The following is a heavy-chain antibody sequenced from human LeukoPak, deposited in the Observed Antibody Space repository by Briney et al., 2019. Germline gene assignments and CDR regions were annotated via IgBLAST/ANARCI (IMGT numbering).Heavy chain of an antibody. CDR3: ARAWYYDFWSGYYDEAYYFDY. CDR2: ISPNSGGT. J-gene: IGHJ4*02. V-gene: IGHV1-2*02. Sequence: ASVKVSCKASGYTFTGYYMHWVRQAPGQGLEWMGWISPNSGGTNYAQKFQGRVTMTRDTSISTAYMELSRLRSDDTAVYYCARAWYYDFWSGYYDEAYYFDYWGQGTLVTVSS. D-gene: IGHD3-3*01. CDR1: GYTFTGYY.